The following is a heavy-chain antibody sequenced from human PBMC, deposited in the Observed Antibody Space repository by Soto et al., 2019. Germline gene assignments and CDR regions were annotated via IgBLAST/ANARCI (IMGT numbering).Heavy chain of an antibody. V-gene: IGHV3-23*01. CDR3: AKDGPDYYDSSGYYYPDY. CDR2: ISGSGGST. D-gene: IGHD3-22*01. J-gene: IGHJ4*02. CDR1: GFTFSSYA. Sequence: EVQLLESGGGLVQPGGSLRLSCAASGFTFSSYAMSWVRQAPGKGLEWVSAISGSGGSTYYADSVKGRFTISRDNSKNTLYLQMNSLRAEDTAVYYCAKDGPDYYDSSGYYYPDYWGQGTLVTVSS.